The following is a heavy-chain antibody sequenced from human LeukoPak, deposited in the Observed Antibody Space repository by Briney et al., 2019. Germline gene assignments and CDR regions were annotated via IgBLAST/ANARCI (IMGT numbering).Heavy chain of an antibody. D-gene: IGHD2-15*01. V-gene: IGHV3-33*01. CDR3: ARAGCTGGSCLAYNYYPMDV. Sequence: PGRSLRLSCAASGFTFNTYGMNWVRQAPGKGLEWVAIIWYDGSDKYYAESVKGRFTISRDNSKNTLYLQLNGLRAEDTAVYYCARAGCTGGSCLAYNYYPMDVWGQGTTVTVSS. J-gene: IGHJ6*02. CDR2: IWYDGSDK. CDR1: GFTFNTYG.